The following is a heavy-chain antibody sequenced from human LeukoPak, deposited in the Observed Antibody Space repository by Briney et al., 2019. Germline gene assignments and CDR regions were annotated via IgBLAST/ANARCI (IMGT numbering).Heavy chain of an antibody. D-gene: IGHD1/OR15-1a*01. V-gene: IGHV4-59*01. CDR2: VYYNGIT. CDR1: GVSINTYF. Sequence: SETLSLTCTVSGVSINTYFWSWIRQPPGRGLEWIGYVYYNGITNYNPSLKSRVSISLETSKNQFSLRLNSVTAAETAVYYCASQLGGTTFHWGQGTLVTVSS. J-gene: IGHJ4*02. CDR3: ASQLGGTTFH.